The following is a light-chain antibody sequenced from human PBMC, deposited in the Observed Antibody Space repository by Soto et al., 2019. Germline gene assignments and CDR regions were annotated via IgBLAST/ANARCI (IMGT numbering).Light chain of an antibody. J-gene: IGLJ1*01. CDR2: TNN. Sequence: QSVLTQPPSASGTPGQRVTISCAGSSSNVGSYSVNWYQQLPGAAPRLLIYTNNHRPSGVPDRFSGSKSGTSASLAISGLQSEDEADYFCASWDDSLNGLPVFGTGTRSPS. V-gene: IGLV1-44*01. CDR3: ASWDDSLNGLPV. CDR1: SSNVGSYS.